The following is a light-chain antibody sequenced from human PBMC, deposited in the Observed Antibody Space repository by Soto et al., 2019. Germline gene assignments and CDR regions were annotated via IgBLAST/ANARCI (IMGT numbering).Light chain of an antibody. CDR3: CSNAGSYTLV. CDR2: DVT. V-gene: IGLV2-11*01. CDR1: SSVVGSYNY. Sequence: QSVLTQPRSVSGSPGQSVTISCTGTSSVVGSYNYVSWYQQHPGKAPKVTICDVTKRPSGVPDRFSGSKSGNTASLTISGLQAEDEADYYRCSNAGSYTLVFGTGTKVTVL. J-gene: IGLJ1*01.